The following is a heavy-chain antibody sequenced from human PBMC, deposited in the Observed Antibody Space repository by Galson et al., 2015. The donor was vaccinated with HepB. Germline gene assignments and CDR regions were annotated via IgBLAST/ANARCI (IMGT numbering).Heavy chain of an antibody. CDR1: GYSFPNYW. CDR2: IDPTDSYT. J-gene: IGHJ4*02. Sequence: QYVAEVKKPGESLRISCKGSGYSFPNYWISWLRQVTGNGLAWMGRIDPTDSYTNYSPSFQGQVTFSADKSFNTAYLQWSNLKASDTAMYYCATLVRVYYPDYCGQGTLITVSS. CDR3: ATLVRVYYPDY. V-gene: IGHV5-10-1*01. D-gene: IGHD3-10*01.